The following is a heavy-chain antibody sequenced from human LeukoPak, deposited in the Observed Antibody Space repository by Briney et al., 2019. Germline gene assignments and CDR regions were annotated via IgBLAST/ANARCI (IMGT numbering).Heavy chain of an antibody. V-gene: IGHV3-64D*09. D-gene: IGHD3-22*01. CDR3: VPYYDSSGYYDY. J-gene: IGHJ4*02. CDR1: GFTFSIYA. Sequence: PAGSLSLSCSASGFTFSIYAMRWVRQAPGKGLEYVSAISSNGDSTYYADSVKGRFAISRDNSKNTLYLQIGSLRAEDTAVYYCVPYYDSSGYYDYWGQGTPVTVSS. CDR2: ISSNGDST.